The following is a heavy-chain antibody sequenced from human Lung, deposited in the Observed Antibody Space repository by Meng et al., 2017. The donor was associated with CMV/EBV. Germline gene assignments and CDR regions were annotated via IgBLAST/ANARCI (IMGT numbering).Heavy chain of an antibody. CDR2: ISNTGSNI. V-gene: IGHV3-48*01. J-gene: IGHJ6*02. CDR3: ARSGGSSVVLRPFNDAMDI. Sequence: GESLKISCAASGFTFSNYTMNWVRQAPGKGLEWVSDISNTGSNILYADSVRGRFTITRDNSKNTLFLQMNSLRAEDTAVYYCARSGGSSVVLRPFNDAMDIWGQGTXVTVSS. CDR1: GFTFSNYT. D-gene: IGHD2-2*01.